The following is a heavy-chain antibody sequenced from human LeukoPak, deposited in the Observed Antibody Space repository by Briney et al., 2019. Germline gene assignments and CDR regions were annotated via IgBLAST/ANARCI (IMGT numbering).Heavy chain of an antibody. CDR3: ARDAVRVVISALLRISKRGHYYFDY. D-gene: IGHD3-10*01. CDR2: IIPNSGGT. J-gene: IGHJ4*02. V-gene: IGHV1-2*02. Sequence: ASVKVSCKASGYTFAGYYMHWVRLVPGQGLEWMGWIIPNSGGTKYGQKFQGRVTMTRDTSIRTAYMELSNLESDDTAVYYCARDAVRVVISALLRISKRGHYYFDYWGQGTLVTVSS. CDR1: GYTFAGYY.